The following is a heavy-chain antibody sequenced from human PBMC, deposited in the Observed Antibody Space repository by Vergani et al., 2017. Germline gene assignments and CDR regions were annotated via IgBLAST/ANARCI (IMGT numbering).Heavy chain of an antibody. V-gene: IGHV1-69*11. D-gene: IGHD2-15*01. CDR3: ARDVPVFCSGRRCYPGNDQYYAMEV. CDR1: GGAFSSYA. CDR2: IIPIIGTT. Sequence: QGQLVQSGAEVKKPGSSMKVSCKASGGAFSSYAINWVRQAPGQGLEWMGRIIPIIGTTNYAQKFQGRVTIAADEFSSTVFMELSSLTYEDTAVYYCARDVPVFCSGRRCYPGNDQYYAMEVWGQGTTVTVSS. J-gene: IGHJ6*02.